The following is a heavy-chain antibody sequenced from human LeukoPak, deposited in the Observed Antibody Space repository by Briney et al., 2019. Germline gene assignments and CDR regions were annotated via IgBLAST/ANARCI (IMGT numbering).Heavy chain of an antibody. CDR3: ARDYSGSEYFFDY. Sequence: GGSLRLSCAASGFTFSSYAMSWVRQAPGKGLEWVSAISGSGGSTYYADSVKGRSTISRDNAKNSLYLQMSSLRAEDTAMYYCARDYSGSEYFFDYWGQGSLVTVSS. CDR2: ISGSGGST. D-gene: IGHD1-26*01. V-gene: IGHV3-23*01. J-gene: IGHJ4*02. CDR1: GFTFSSYA.